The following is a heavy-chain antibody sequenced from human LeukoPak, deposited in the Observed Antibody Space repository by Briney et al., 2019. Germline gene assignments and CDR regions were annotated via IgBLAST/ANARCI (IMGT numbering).Heavy chain of an antibody. D-gene: IGHD1-20*01. CDR1: GYTFTGYY. V-gene: IGHV1-2*02. J-gene: IGHJ5*02. Sequence: ASVKVSCKASGYTFTGYYMHWVRQAPGQGLEWMGWIKPNSDGTNYAQKFQGRVTMTRNTSISTAYMELSRLRSDDTAVYYCARGGYNWNDGDGWFDPWGQGTLVTVSS. CDR2: IKPNSDGT. CDR3: ARGGYNWNDGDGWFDP.